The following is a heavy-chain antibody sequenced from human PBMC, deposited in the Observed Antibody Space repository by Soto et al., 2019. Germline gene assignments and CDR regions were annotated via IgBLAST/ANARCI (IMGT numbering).Heavy chain of an antibody. V-gene: IGHV4-59*01. CDR3: ASGYSYGYDDPFDY. CDR1: GGSISSYY. CDR2: IYYSGST. J-gene: IGHJ4*02. D-gene: IGHD5-18*01. Sequence: QVQLQESGPGLVKPSETLSLTCTVSGGSISSYYWSWIRQPPGKGLEGIGYIYYSGSTNYNPSLTGPVTIAVDTSKSQFSPKLSSVTAADTAVYYCASGYSYGYDDPFDYWGQGTMVTVSS.